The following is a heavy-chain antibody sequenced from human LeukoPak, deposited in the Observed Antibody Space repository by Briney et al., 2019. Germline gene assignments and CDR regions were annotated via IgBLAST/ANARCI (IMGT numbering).Heavy chain of an antibody. Sequence: ASVKVSCKASGYTFTNYVISRVRQAPGQGLEWMGWINTYNGDTKYAQKLQGRVTMTTDTSTSTAYMEVRSLRSDDTAVYYCARDGYFDSWGQGTLVTVSS. CDR1: GYTFTNYV. CDR2: INTYNGDT. CDR3: ARDGYFDS. V-gene: IGHV1-18*04. J-gene: IGHJ4*02.